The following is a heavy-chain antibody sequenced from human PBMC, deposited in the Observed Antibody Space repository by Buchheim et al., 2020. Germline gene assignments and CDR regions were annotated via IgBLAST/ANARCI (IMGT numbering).Heavy chain of an antibody. J-gene: IGHJ4*02. D-gene: IGHD2-21*01. CDR2: ISSSSSYT. Sequence: QVQLVESGGGLVKPGGSLRLSCAASGFTFSDYYMSWIRQAPGKGLEWVSYISSSSSYTNYADSVKGRFTISRDNAKNSLYLQMNSLRAEDTAVYYCARDLSSFGGDFLNPEMDYFDYWGQGTL. V-gene: IGHV3-11*06. CDR3: ARDLSSFGGDFLNPEMDYFDY. CDR1: GFTFSDYY.